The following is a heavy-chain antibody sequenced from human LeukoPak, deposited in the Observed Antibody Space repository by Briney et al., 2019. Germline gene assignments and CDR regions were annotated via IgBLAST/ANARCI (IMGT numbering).Heavy chain of an antibody. CDR1: GGTFSSYA. CDR2: IIPIFGTA. V-gene: IGHV1-69*05. J-gene: IGHJ5*02. CDR3: AREEGLAAHNWFDP. Sequence: ASVKVSCKASGGTFSSYAISWVRQAPGQGLEWMGRIIPIFGTANYAQKFQGRVTITTDESTSTAYMELSSLRSEDTAVYYCAREEGLAAHNWFDPWGQGTLVTVSS. D-gene: IGHD3-3*02.